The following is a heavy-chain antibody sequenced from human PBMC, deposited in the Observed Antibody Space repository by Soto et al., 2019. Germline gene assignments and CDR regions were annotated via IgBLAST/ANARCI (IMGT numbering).Heavy chain of an antibody. Sequence: GGSLRLSCAASGFTFSSXSMXWXRQAPGKGLEWVSXXNKNSSTKYTADAGKGRFTISRDNAKNSLYLQMNSLRDEETAVYYCARAWDIVVXXAALKFDYWGQGTLVTVSS. J-gene: IGHJ4*02. CDR2: XNKNSSTK. V-gene: IGHV3-48*02. D-gene: IGHD2-2*01. CDR1: GFTFSSXS. CDR3: ARAWDIVVXXAALKFDY.